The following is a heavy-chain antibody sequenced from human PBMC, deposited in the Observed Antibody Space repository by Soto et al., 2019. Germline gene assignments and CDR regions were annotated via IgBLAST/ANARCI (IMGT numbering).Heavy chain of an antibody. CDR3: AKDPYCTNGVCYKYNWFDP. V-gene: IGHV3-23*01. CDR1: GFTFSSYA. CDR2: ISGSGGST. D-gene: IGHD2-8*01. J-gene: IGHJ5*02. Sequence: GGSLRLSCAASGFTFSSYAMSWVRQAPGKGLEWVSAISGSGGSTYHADSVKGRFTISRDNSKNTLYLQMNSLRAEDTAVYYCAKDPYCTNGVCYKYNWFDPWGQGTLVTVSS.